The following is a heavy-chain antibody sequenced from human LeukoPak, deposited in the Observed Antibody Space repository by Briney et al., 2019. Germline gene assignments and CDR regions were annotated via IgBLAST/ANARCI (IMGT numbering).Heavy chain of an antibody. J-gene: IGHJ4*02. CDR2: FHPEDGET. CDR1: GDTLTALS. CDR3: TTGKIYCSTTSCSDDY. V-gene: IGHV1-24*01. D-gene: IGHD2-2*01. Sequence: GASVKVSCMVSGDTLTALSMHWVRQAPGKGLEWMGGFHPEDGETIYALKFQGRVTMTEDTSTDTAYMELSSLRSDDTAVYYCTTGKIYCSTTSCSDDYWGQGTLVTVSS.